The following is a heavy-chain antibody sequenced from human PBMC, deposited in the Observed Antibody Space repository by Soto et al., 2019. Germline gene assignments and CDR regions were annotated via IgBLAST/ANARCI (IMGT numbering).Heavy chain of an antibody. V-gene: IGHV3-23*01. Sequence: EVQLLESGGGLVQPGGSLRLSCVASGFTFSRYVMSWVRRAPGKGLEWVSTINSNGDNTYYADSVKGRFTISRDNSKTSLYLQMNSLRAEDTAVYYCARVPDLDYCSRTSCLYYFDYWGQGALVTVSS. D-gene: IGHD2-2*01. J-gene: IGHJ4*02. CDR2: INSNGDNT. CDR1: GFTFSRYV. CDR3: ARVPDLDYCSRTSCLYYFDY.